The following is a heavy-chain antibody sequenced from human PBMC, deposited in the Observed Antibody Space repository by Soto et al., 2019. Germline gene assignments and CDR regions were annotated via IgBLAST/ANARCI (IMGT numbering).Heavy chain of an antibody. Sequence: GASVKVSCKASGYTFTTTYITWVRQAPGQGLEWMGWISAYNGKTKYARNFEGRVTMTTDTSTSTVYMELSSLRSEDTAVYYCARDLGVTMVRGVTYGMDVWG. CDR2: ISAYNGKT. V-gene: IGHV1-18*01. CDR1: GYTFTTTY. D-gene: IGHD3-10*01. J-gene: IGHJ6*01. CDR3: ARDLGVTMVRGVTYGMDV.